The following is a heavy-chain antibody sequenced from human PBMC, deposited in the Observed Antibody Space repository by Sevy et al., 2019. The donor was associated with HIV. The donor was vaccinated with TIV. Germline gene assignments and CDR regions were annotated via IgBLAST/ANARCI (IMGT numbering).Heavy chain of an antibody. Sequence: ASVKVSCKASGYTFTSYDIKWVRQATGQGLEWMGWMNPNSGNTGYAQKFQGRVTMTRNTSISTAYMELSSLRSEDTAVYYCARAYSSSWYGVYYYYGMDVWGQGTTVTVSS. J-gene: IGHJ6*02. CDR3: ARAYSSSWYGVYYYYGMDV. CDR2: MNPNSGNT. D-gene: IGHD6-13*01. V-gene: IGHV1-8*01. CDR1: GYTFTSYD.